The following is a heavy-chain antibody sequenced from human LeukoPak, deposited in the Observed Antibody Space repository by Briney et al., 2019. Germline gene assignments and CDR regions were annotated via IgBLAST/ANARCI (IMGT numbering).Heavy chain of an antibody. Sequence: ASVKVSCKASGYTFTSYGISWVRQAPGQGLEWMGWISAYNGNTNYAQKLQGRVTMTTDTSTSTAYMELRSLRSDDTAVYYCARDEYSSSWYSYYYYGMGVWGQGTTVTVSS. J-gene: IGHJ6*02. CDR1: GYTFTSYG. V-gene: IGHV1-18*01. CDR2: ISAYNGNT. CDR3: ARDEYSSSWYSYYYYGMGV. D-gene: IGHD6-13*01.